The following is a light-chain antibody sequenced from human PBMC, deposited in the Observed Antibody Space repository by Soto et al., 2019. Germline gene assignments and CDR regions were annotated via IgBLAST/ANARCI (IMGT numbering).Light chain of an antibody. CDR2: GAS. V-gene: IGKV3-15*01. CDR1: QSVSSN. J-gene: IGKJ1*01. Sequence: EIVLTQSPATLSLSPGERATLSCRASQSVSSNLAWYQQKPGQAPRLLIYGASTRATGIPARFSGSGSGTEFTLTISSLQSEDFVVYYCQQYTNWRTFGQGTKVDIK. CDR3: QQYTNWRT.